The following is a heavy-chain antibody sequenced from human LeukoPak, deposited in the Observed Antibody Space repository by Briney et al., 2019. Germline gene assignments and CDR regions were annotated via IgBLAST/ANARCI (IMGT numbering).Heavy chain of an antibody. CDR1: GSTFTGYY. CDR3: ARGTDSSGYLFELFDY. Sequence: ASVKVSCKASGSTFTGYYMHWVRQAPGQGLEWMGWINPNSGGTNYAQKFQGRVTMTRDTSISTAYMELSRLRSDDTAVYYCARGTDSSGYLFELFDYWGQGTLVTVSS. J-gene: IGHJ4*02. D-gene: IGHD3-22*01. CDR2: INPNSGGT. V-gene: IGHV1-2*02.